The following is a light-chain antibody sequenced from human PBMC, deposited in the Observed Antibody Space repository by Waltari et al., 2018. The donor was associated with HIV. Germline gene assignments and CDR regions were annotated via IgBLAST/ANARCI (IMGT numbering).Light chain of an antibody. CDR3: ATWDDSLSGWV. Sequence: QSVLTQPPSASGTPGQRVTISCSGSRSNIGSNYVYWYQQPPETAPKLLIYRNNQRPSGVPDRFSGSKSGTSAALAISGLRSEDEADYYCATWDDSLSGWVFGGGTKLTVL. J-gene: IGLJ3*02. V-gene: IGLV1-47*01. CDR1: RSNIGSNY. CDR2: RNN.